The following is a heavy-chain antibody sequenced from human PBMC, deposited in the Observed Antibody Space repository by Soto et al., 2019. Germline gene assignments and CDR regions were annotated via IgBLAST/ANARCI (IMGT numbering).Heavy chain of an antibody. CDR1: GDTFKNCV. Sequence: QVQVVQSGVEVRRPGSSVKVSCKASGDTFKNCVISWVQQAPGQGLEWMGGIIPLFGTTDFAQRFQGRLTITMDESTTTAYMELSRLRSEDTATYYCAAELGFGKLSVVWGQGTTVIVSS. CDR3: AAELGFGKLSVV. V-gene: IGHV1-69*01. J-gene: IGHJ6*02. D-gene: IGHD3-10*01. CDR2: IIPLFGTT.